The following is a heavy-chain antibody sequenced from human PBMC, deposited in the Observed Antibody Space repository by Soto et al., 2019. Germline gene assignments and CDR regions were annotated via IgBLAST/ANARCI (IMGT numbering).Heavy chain of an antibody. Sequence: SETLSLTCSVSGGSISSGDYYWNWIRQPPGKGLEWIGHIYYSGSTYYNSSLKSRVTISLDTSKNQFSLKLSSVTAADTAVYYCARGLPGNYHILTGFHTYYGMDVWGQGTTVTVS. V-gene: IGHV4-30-4*01. CDR3: ARGLPGNYHILTGFHTYYGMDV. CDR1: GGSISSGDYY. J-gene: IGHJ6*02. CDR2: IYYSGST. D-gene: IGHD3-9*01.